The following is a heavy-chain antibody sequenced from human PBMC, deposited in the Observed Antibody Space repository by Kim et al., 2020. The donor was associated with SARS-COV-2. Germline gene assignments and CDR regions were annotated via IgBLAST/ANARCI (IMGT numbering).Heavy chain of an antibody. J-gene: IGHJ4*02. D-gene: IGHD2-21*02. Sequence: SETLSLTCAVYGGSFSGYYWSWIRQPPGKGLEWIGEINHSGSTNYNPSLKSRVTISVDTSKNQFSLKLSSVTAADTAVYYCAGVYGLLWSYFCYWGQGTLVTVSS. CDR1: GGSFSGYY. CDR2: INHSGST. V-gene: IGHV4-34*01. CDR3: AGVYGLLWSYFCY.